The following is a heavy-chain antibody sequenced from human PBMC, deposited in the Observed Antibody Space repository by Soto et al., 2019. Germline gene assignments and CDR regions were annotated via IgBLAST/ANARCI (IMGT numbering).Heavy chain of an antibody. CDR1: GFTFSNYG. CDR3: ARDSSGYCGGDCYSGWFDP. Sequence: PGGSLILSCAASGFTFSNYGMHWVRQAPGKGLEWVAVIWYDGSNKYYADSVKGRFTISRDNSKNTLYLQMNSLRAEDTAVYYCARDSSGYCGGDCYSGWFDPWGQGTLVTVSS. D-gene: IGHD2-21*02. CDR2: IWYDGSNK. J-gene: IGHJ5*02. V-gene: IGHV3-33*01.